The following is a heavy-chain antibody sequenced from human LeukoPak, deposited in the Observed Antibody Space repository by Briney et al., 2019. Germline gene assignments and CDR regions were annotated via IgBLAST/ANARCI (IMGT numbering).Heavy chain of an antibody. D-gene: IGHD6-13*01. V-gene: IGHV4-34*01. CDR2: INHSGST. CDR3: ARVLITHSSSWYPLWKNNWFDP. J-gene: IGHJ5*02. Sequence: SSETLSLTCAVYGGSFSGYYWSWIRQPPGKGLEWIGEINHSGSTNYNPSLKSRVTISVDTSKNQFSLKLSSVTAADTAVYYCARVLITHSSSWYPLWKNNWFDPWGQGTLVTVSS. CDR1: GGSFSGYY.